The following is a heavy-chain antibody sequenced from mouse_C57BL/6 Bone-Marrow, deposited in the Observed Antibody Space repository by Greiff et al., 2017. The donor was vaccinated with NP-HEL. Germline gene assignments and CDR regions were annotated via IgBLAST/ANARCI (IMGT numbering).Heavy chain of an antibody. Sequence: EVQLQQSGAELVKPGASVKLSCTASGFNIKDYYMHWVKQRTEQGLEWIGRIDPEAGDTKYAPKFQGKATITADTSSNTAYLQLSSLTAEYTAFYYCAFYYYGSMYYAMDYWGQGTSVTVSS. D-gene: IGHD1-1*01. CDR2: IDPEAGDT. J-gene: IGHJ4*01. CDR1: GFNIKDYY. V-gene: IGHV14-2*01. CDR3: AFYYYGSMYYAMDY.